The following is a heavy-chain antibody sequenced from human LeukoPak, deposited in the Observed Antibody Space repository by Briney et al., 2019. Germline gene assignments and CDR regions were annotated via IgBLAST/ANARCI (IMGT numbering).Heavy chain of an antibody. J-gene: IGHJ4*02. CDR3: AKDLDRTPMVVLGG. CDR2: ISGSGGST. CDR1: GFTFSSYA. D-gene: IGHD3-10*01. V-gene: IGHV3-23*01. Sequence: PRGSLRLSCAASGFTFSSYAMSWVRQAPGKGLEWVSAISGSGGSTYYADSVKGWFTISRDNSKNTLYLQMNSLRAEDTAVYYCAKDLDRTPMVVLGGWGQGTLVTVSS.